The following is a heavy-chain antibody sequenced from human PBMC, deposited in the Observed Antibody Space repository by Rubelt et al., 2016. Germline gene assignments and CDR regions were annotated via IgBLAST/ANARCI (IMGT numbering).Heavy chain of an antibody. Sequence: VQLQESGPGLVKPSGTLSLTCTVSGGSITNYFWNWIRQPPGKGLERIGEISHGGSTNYNPSLKSRVTISVDASNNQLSLKLASVTAADTAVYHCATLRTAAGTWPSSRDYWGQGTLVTVS. CDR3: ATLRTAAGTWPSSRDY. CDR2: ISHGGST. CDR1: GGSITNYF. J-gene: IGHJ4*02. V-gene: IGHV4-59*12. D-gene: IGHD6-13*01.